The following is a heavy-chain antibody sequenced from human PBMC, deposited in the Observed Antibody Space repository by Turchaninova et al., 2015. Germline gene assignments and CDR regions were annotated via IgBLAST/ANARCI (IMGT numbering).Heavy chain of an antibody. V-gene: IGHV4-59*08. CDR3: ARRGGILTGAFDY. J-gene: IGHJ4*02. D-gene: IGHD3-9*01. Sequence: QVQLQEWGPGLGKPSEALSLTCTVPGGSIRSYIWSWLPQPPGKGRGWIGYIYYSGSTNYHPSLKSRVTISVDTSNNQFSLKLSSVTAADTAVYYCARRGGILTGAFDYWGQGTLVTVSS. CDR1: GGSIRSYI. CDR2: IYYSGST.